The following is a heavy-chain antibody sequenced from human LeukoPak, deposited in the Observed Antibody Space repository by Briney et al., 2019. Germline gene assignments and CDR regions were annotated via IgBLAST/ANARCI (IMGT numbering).Heavy chain of an antibody. V-gene: IGHV3-74*01. CDR2: INSDGSST. J-gene: IGHJ4*02. D-gene: IGHD5-24*01. CDR1: GFTFSSYW. Sequence: PGGSLRLSCAASGFTFSSYWMHWVRQAPGKGLVWVSRINSDGSSTSYADSVKGRFTISRDNAKNTLYLQMNSLRAEDTAVYYCASSRGWLQPDYWGQGTLVTVSS. CDR3: ASSRGWLQPDY.